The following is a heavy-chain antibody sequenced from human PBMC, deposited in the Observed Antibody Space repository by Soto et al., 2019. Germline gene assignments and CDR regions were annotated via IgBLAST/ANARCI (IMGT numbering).Heavy chain of an antibody. V-gene: IGHV3-23*01. CDR1: GFPFSCCA. CDR3: VNKPGGGSDSNWSFDS. CDR2: IHGDGDYI. J-gene: IGHJ2*01. Sequence: EVQLLESGGGLVQPGGSLRLSCAASGFPFSCCAMSWVRQVPGKGLEWVSTIHGDGDYIHYTDSVKGRFTISRDNSRNTLDLQLHSLRGHETAVYYSVNKPGGGSDSNWSFDSWGRGTLVSVSS. D-gene: IGHD1-26*01.